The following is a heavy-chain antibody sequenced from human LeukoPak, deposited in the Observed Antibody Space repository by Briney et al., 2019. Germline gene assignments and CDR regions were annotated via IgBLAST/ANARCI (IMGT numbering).Heavy chain of an antibody. D-gene: IGHD3-22*01. Sequence: GESLKISCKGSGYSFTSYWIGWVRQMPGKGLEWMGIIYPGDSDTRYSPSFQGQVTISADKSISTAYLQWRSLKASDTAMYYCARLDSSGYYFYEYFDYWGQGTLVTVSS. CDR3: ARLDSSGYYFYEYFDY. CDR1: GYSFTSYW. V-gene: IGHV5-51*01. J-gene: IGHJ4*02. CDR2: IYPGDSDT.